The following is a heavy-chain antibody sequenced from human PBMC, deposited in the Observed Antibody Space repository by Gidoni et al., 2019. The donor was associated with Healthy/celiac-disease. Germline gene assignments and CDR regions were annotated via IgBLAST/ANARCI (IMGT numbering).Heavy chain of an antibody. J-gene: IGHJ4*02. V-gene: IGHV1-3*01. D-gene: IGHD3-3*01. CDR2: INAGNGNT. CDR3: ARKDIFGVVPFDY. CDR1: GYTFTSYA. Sequence: QVQLVQSGAEVKKPGASVKVSCKASGYTFTSYAMHWVRQAPGQRLEWMGWINAGNGNTKYSQKFQGRVTITRDTSASTAYMELSSLRSEDTAVYYCARKDIFGVVPFDYWGQGTLVTVSS.